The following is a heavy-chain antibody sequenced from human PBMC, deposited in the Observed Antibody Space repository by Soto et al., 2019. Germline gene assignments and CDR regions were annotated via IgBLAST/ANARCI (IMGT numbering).Heavy chain of an antibody. J-gene: IGHJ5*02. CDR2: ISAYNGNT. D-gene: IGHD5-12*01. CDR1: GYTFTSYG. CDR3: ARDKGGYDSNWFDP. Sequence: QVQLVQSGAEVKKPGASVKVACKASGYTFTSYGISWVRQAPGQGLEWMGWISAYNGNTNYAQKLQGRVTMTTDTTASTAYMELRSLRSDDTAVYYCARDKGGYDSNWFDPWGQGTLVTVSS. V-gene: IGHV1-18*04.